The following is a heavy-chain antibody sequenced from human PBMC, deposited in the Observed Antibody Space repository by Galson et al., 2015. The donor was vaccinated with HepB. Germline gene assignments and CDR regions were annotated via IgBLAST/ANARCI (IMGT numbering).Heavy chain of an antibody. Sequence: SLRLSCAASGFTFSSYAMHWVRQAPGKGLEWVAVISYDGSNKYYADSVKGRFTISRDNSKNTLYLQMNSLRAEDTAVYYCARDAGSATYGPSRYYYYYCGMDVWGQGTTVTVSS. CDR3: ARDAGSATYGPSRYYYYYCGMDV. D-gene: IGHD5-12*01. CDR2: ISYDGSNK. V-gene: IGHV3-30-3*01. CDR1: GFTFSSYA. J-gene: IGHJ6*02.